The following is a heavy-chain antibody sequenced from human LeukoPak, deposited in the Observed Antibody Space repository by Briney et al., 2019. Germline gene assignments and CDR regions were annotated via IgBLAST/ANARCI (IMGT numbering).Heavy chain of an antibody. CDR2: IYWNDDK. D-gene: IGHD2-2*01. Sequence: SGPTLVNPTQTLTLTCTFSGFSLSTFGVGVGWIRQPPGEALEWLALIYWNDDKRYSPSLRSRLTITKDTSKNQVVLTVTNMDPVDTATYYCAHSPRGYCTSSSCLNYFDYWGQGTLVTVSS. V-gene: IGHV2-5*01. J-gene: IGHJ4*02. CDR1: GFSLSTFGVG. CDR3: AHSPRGYCTSSSCLNYFDY.